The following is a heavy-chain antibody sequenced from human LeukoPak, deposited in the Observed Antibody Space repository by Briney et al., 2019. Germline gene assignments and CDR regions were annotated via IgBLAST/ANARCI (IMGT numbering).Heavy chain of an antibody. CDR3: ANDGRYDSSGYYYTAPYYFDY. D-gene: IGHD3-22*01. V-gene: IGHV3-30*18. J-gene: IGHJ4*02. CDR1: GFTFSSYG. CDR2: ISYDGSNK. Sequence: GGSLRLSCAASGFTFSSYGMRWVRQAPGKGLEWVAVISYDGSNKYYADSVKGRFTISRDNSKNTLYLQMNSLRAEDTAVYYCANDGRYDSSGYYYTAPYYFDYWGQGTLVTVSS.